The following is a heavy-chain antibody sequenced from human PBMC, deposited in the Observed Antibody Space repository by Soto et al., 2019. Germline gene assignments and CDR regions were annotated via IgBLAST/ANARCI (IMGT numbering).Heavy chain of an antibody. J-gene: IGHJ4*02. V-gene: IGHV1-24*01. D-gene: IGHD3-10*01. CDR2: FDPEDGET. Sequence: ASVKVSCKVSGYTLTELSMHWVRQAPGKGLEWMGGFDPEDGETIYAQKFQGRVTMTEDTSTDTAYMEMSSLRSEDTAVYYCATGPLAPMVRGVIITRTLDYWGQGTLVTVSS. CDR1: GYTLTELS. CDR3: ATGPLAPMVRGVIITRTLDY.